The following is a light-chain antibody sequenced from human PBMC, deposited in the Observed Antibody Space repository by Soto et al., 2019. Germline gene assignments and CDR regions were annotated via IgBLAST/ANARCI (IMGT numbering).Light chain of an antibody. J-gene: IGLJ3*02. CDR2: DVS. V-gene: IGLV2-14*01. Sequence: QSVLTQPASVSGSPGQSITISCTGTSSDIGYHNRVSWYQQYSGKVPELMIYDVSNRPSGVSNRFSGSKSGNTASLTISGLQAEDEADYYCSSYTSTFAVVFGGGTKLTVL. CDR3: SSYTSTFAVV. CDR1: SSDIGYHNR.